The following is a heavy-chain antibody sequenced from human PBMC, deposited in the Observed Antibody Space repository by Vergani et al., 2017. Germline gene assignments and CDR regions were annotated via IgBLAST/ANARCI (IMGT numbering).Heavy chain of an antibody. D-gene: IGHD5-24*01. J-gene: IGHJ4*02. CDR3: ARDRRDGYTRYFDY. CDR1: GFTVSSNY. V-gene: IGHV3-66*02. CDR2: IYSGGST. Sequence: EVQLVESGGGVVQPGRSLRLSCAASGFTVSSNYMSWVRQAPGKGLEWVSVIYSGGSTYYADSVKGRFTISRDNSKNTLYLQMNSLRAEDTAVYYCARDRRDGYTRYFDYWGQGTLVTVSS.